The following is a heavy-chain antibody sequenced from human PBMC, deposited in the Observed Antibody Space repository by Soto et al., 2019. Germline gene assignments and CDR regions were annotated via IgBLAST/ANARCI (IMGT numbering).Heavy chain of an antibody. CDR1: GGSFSGYY. J-gene: IGHJ5*02. Sequence: QVQLQQWGAGLLKPSETLSLTCAVYGGSFSGYYWSWIRQPPGKGLEWLGEINHSGSTNYNPSLMTRDTISGDTSKNQFSLKLSSVTAADTAVYYCARGVRHGRNLFDPWGQGTLVTVSS. CDR3: ARGVRHGRNLFDP. D-gene: IGHD1-1*01. V-gene: IGHV4-34*01. CDR2: INHSGST.